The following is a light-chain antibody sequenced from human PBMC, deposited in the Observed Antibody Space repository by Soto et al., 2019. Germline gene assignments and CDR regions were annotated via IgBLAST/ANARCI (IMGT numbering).Light chain of an antibody. CDR1: QSVSSN. V-gene: IGKV3-15*01. Sequence: EIVMTQSPATLSVSPGERATLSCRASQSVSSNLAWYQQKPGQAPRLLIYGASFRATGIPARFSGSGSGTEFTLTSSSLQSEDLAVYYCQQYNNWPPYTFGQGTKLEVK. CDR2: GAS. J-gene: IGKJ2*01. CDR3: QQYNNWPPYT.